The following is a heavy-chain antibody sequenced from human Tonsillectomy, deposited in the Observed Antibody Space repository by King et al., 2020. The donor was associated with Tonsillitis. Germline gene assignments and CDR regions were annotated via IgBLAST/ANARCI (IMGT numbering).Heavy chain of an antibody. CDR3: ARDRVFCSGGYCYSGPDF. V-gene: IGHV4-61*02. D-gene: IGHD2-15*01. Sequence: PLQESGPGLVKPSETLSLTCTVTGGSVRSGSYYWSWVRQPAEKGLQWIGRVFTTGTTNYNPSLKSRVTMSVDTSNNQFSLKLSSVTAADTAVYYCARDRVFCSGGYCYSGPDFWGQGTLVAVSS. CDR2: VFTTGTT. J-gene: IGHJ4*02. CDR1: GGSVRSGSYY.